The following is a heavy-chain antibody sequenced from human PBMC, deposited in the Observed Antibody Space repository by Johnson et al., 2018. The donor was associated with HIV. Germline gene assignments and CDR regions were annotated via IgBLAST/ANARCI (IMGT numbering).Heavy chain of an antibody. V-gene: IGHV3-20*04. CDR1: GFNFDDYG. J-gene: IGHJ3*02. CDR2: IHWNGGRT. CDR3: ARGGLGYQNIHDPFDI. D-gene: IGHD3-16*02. Sequence: VQLVESGGGLVQPGRSLRLSCVAAGFNFDDYGMSWVRQAPGKGLEWVCGIHWNGGRTASVDSMQGRFTISRDNAKNSLYLQMNSLRDEDTALYYCARGGLGYQNIHDPFDIWGQGTMVIVSS.